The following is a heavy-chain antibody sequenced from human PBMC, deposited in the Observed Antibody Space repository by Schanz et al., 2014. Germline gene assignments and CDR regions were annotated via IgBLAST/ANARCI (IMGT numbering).Heavy chain of an antibody. CDR3: ARAGESSGWYGRDSAHFDY. Sequence: QVQLVQSGAEVKKPGASVKVSCKASGYTFISYGIKWVRQAPGQGLEWMGWISAYNGNTNYAQKIQGRVTRTTDTSTSTAYIERRSTRSDDTAMYSCARAGESSGWYGRDSAHFDYWGQGTLVTVSS. CDR2: ISAYNGNT. CDR1: GYTFISYG. J-gene: IGHJ4*02. V-gene: IGHV1-18*01. D-gene: IGHD6-13*01.